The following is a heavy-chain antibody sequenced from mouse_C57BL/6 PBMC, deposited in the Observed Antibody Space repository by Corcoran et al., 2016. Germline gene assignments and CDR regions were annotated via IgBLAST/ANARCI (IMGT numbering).Heavy chain of an antibody. V-gene: IGHV9-3*01. D-gene: IGHD3-2*02. CDR2: INTYSGVP. CDR1: GYTFTTYG. Sequence: QIQLVQSGPELKKPGETVKISCKASGYTFTTYGMSWVKQAPGKGLKWMDWINTYSGVPTYADYFQGRFAFSLETSASTAYLQLNNLKNEDTATYFCARKETDSSGYRFAYWCQGTLVTVSA. CDR3: ARKETDSSGYRFAY. J-gene: IGHJ3*01.